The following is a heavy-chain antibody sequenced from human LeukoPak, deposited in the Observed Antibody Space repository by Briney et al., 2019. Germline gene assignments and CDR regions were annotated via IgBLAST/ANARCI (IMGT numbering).Heavy chain of an antibody. J-gene: IGHJ6*02. V-gene: IGHV3-49*04. Sequence: GRSLRLPCKTSGFSFGEYALSWVRQAPGKGLEWVGFIRRKIYNETTDYAASMKDRFTISRDDSKNIAYLQMHSLRSEDTAVYYCSRVINLVRGGVLFFYYGMDVWGQGTTVIVSS. D-gene: IGHD3-10*01. CDR3: SRVINLVRGGVLFFYYGMDV. CDR2: IRRKIYNETT. CDR1: GFSFGEYA.